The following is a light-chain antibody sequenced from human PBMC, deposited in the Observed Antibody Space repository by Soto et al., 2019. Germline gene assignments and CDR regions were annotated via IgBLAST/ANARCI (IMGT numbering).Light chain of an antibody. Sequence: TQSPATLSVSPGEGATLSCMASQSIKNLLAWYQQRPGQSPRLLLYYASTRATGVPARFSGSGSGTEFTLAISSLQSEDFAVYYCQQYHNWPITFGQGTRLEI. CDR1: QSIKNL. CDR3: QQYHNWPIT. V-gene: IGKV3-15*01. J-gene: IGKJ5*01. CDR2: YAS.